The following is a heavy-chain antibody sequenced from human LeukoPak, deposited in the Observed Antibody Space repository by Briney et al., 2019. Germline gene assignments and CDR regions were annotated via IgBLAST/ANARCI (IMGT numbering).Heavy chain of an antibody. J-gene: IGHJ4*02. CDR3: AKGERITVTTYLGY. CDR2: ISGSGGST. CDR1: GFTFSSYA. V-gene: IGHV3-23*01. Sequence: GGSLRLSCAASGFTFSSYAMSWVRQAPGKGLEWVSAISGSGGSTYYADSVKGRFTISRDNSKNTLYLQMNSLRAEDTAVYYCAKGERITVTTYLGYWGQGTLVIVSS. D-gene: IGHD4-11*01.